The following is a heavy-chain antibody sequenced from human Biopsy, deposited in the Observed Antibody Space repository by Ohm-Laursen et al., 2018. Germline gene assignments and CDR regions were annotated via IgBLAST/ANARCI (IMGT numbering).Heavy chain of an antibody. J-gene: IGHJ1*01. CDR2: ISHTGYT. Sequence: SDTLSLTCTVSGGSFTGHYWTWIRQPPGKGLGWIGHISHTGYTSYKSSLKSRVTISLDTSRKHFSLRLTSLAAADTAVYYCARGSNEYGGLYFPHWGQGMLVTVSS. CDR1: GGSFTGHY. CDR3: ARGSNEYGGLYFPH. D-gene: IGHD4-23*01. V-gene: IGHV4-59*11.